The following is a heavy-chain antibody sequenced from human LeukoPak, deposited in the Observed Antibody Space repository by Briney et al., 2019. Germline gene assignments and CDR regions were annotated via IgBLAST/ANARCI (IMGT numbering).Heavy chain of an antibody. J-gene: IGHJ4*02. CDR2: IYYSGST. D-gene: IGHD2-15*01. CDR3: ARPGGSGYFDY. Sequence: PSETLSLTCTVSGGSISSYYWSWIRQPAGKGLEWIGYIYYSGSTNYNPSLTSRVTISVDTSTNQFSLKLSSVTAVDTAVYYCARPGGSGYFDYWGQGTLVTASS. V-gene: IGHV4-59*08. CDR1: GGSISSYY.